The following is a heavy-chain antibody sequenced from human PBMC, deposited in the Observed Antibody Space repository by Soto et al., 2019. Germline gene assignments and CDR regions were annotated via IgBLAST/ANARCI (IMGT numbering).Heavy chain of an antibody. J-gene: IGHJ6*02. CDR3: ARDNYVSGSGLVGYYYYYYGMDV. V-gene: IGHV4-34*01. CDR1: GGSFRGYY. Sequence: TSETLSLTCAVSGGSFRGYYWCWFRQPPGEGVEGSGEVNHSGRTTYNPSLNSRVTILVDTSKNQFSLKLISLTTADTAVYYCARDNYVSGSGLVGYYYYYYGMDVWGQGTTVTVSS. D-gene: IGHD3-10*01. CDR2: VNHSGRT.